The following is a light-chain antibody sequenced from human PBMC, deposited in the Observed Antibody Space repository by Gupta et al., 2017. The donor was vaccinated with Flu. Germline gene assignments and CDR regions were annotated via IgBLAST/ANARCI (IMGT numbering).Light chain of an antibody. J-gene: IGKJ3*01. CDR2: GAS. CDR3: QQYNNWPSIFA. CDR1: QSVSSN. Sequence: EIVMTQSPATLSVSPGERATLSCRASQSVSSNLAWYQQKPGQAPRLLIYGASTRATGIPARFSGSGSGTEFXLTISSXQSEDFAVYYCQQYNNWPSIFAFGXGTKVDIK. V-gene: IGKV3-15*01.